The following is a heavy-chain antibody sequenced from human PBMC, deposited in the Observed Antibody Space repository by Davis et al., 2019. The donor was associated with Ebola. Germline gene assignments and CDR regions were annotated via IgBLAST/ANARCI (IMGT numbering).Heavy chain of an antibody. CDR3: GRGALFGIPAGTIDS. Sequence: GESLKISCAASGFTFSSCWMHWVRQAPGKGLVWVSRINIDGSSTIYADSVEGRFTISRDNAKNTLYLEMNSLRAEDTAIYYCGRGALFGIPAGTIDSWGQGTLVTVSS. CDR1: GFTFSSCW. J-gene: IGHJ4*02. CDR2: INIDGSST. V-gene: IGHV3-74*01. D-gene: IGHD3-16*01.